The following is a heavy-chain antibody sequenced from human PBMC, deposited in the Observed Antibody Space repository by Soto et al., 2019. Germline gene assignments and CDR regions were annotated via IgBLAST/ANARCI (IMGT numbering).Heavy chain of an antibody. CDR2: IIPIFGTA. V-gene: IGHV1-69*12. J-gene: IGHJ2*01. D-gene: IGHD2-15*01. Sequence: VQLVQSGAEVKKPGSSVKVSCKASGGTFSSYAISWVRQAPGQGLEWMGGIIPIFGTAHYAQKFQGRVTITADESTSTAYMELSSLRSEDTALYYCARVVTVVKSFHYWYFDLWGRGTLVTVSS. CDR1: GGTFSSYA. CDR3: ARVVTVVKSFHYWYFDL.